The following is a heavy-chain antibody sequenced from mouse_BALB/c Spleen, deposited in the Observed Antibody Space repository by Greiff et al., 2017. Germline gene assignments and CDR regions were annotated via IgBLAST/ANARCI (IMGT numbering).Heavy chain of an antibody. J-gene: IGHJ1*01. CDR3: ASLSTADWYFDV. CDR1: GYTFTSYW. V-gene: IGHV1-69*02. CDR2: IDPSDSYT. D-gene: IGHD1-2*01. Sequence: QVQLQQPGAELVKPGASVKLSCKASGYTFTSYWMHWVKQRPGQGLEWIGEIDPSDSYTNYNQKFKGKATLTVDKSSSTAYMQLSSLTSEDSAVYYCASLSTADWYFDVWGAGTTVTVSS.